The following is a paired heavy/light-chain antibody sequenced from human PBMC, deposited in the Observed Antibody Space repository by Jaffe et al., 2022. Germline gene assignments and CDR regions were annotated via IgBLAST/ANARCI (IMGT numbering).Heavy chain of an antibody. Sequence: EVQLLESGGGLVQPGGSLRLSCAASGFTFSSYAMSWVRQAPGKGLEWVSAISGSGGSTYYADSVKGRFTISRDNSKNTLYLQMNSLRAEDTAVYYCAKDEGDIMITFGGVIVKGLTFDYWGQGTLVTVSS. CDR3: AKDEGDIMITFGGVIVKGLTFDY. CDR2: ISGSGGST. D-gene: IGHD3-16*02. CDR1: GFTFSSYA. V-gene: IGHV3-23*01. J-gene: IGHJ4*02.
Light chain of an antibody. CDR1: QGISNY. J-gene: IGKJ1*01. Sequence: DIQMTQSPSAMSASVGDRVTITCRASQGISNYLAWFQQKPGKVPKRLIYASSSLQSGVPSRFSGSGSGTEFTLTISSLQPEDFATYYCLQHNSYPPTFGQGTKVEIK. V-gene: IGKV1-17*03. CDR3: LQHNSYPPT. CDR2: ASS.